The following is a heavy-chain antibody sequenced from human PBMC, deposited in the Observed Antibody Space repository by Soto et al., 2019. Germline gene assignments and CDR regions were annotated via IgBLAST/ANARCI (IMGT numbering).Heavy chain of an antibody. V-gene: IGHV1-69*12. J-gene: IGHJ6*02. CDR2: IMPVFATP. CDR3: ARDKDRQQLGGNYYYILDV. D-gene: IGHD3-3*02. CDR1: GGTFSTSA. Sequence: QVQLMQSGAEVKKPGSSVKVSCKASGGTFSTSAISWVRQAPGEGLEWVGGIMPVFATPDYAQKLQGRVTISADESTTTADLELTSLTTDYTAVYYCARDKDRQQLGGNYYYILDVWGQGTAITVSS.